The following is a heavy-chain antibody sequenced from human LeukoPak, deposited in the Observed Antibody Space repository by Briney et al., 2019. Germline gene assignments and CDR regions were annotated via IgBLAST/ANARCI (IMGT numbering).Heavy chain of an antibody. D-gene: IGHD3-9*01. J-gene: IGHJ6*02. V-gene: IGHV3-64D*06. CDR2: ISSNGGST. CDR3: VKGMEDYDILTGVLDV. Sequence: GGSLRLSCSASGFTFSSYATHWVRQAPGKGLEYVSAISSNGGSTYYADSVKGRFTISRDNSKNTLYLQMSSLRAEDTAVYYCVKGMEDYDILTGVLDVWGQGTTVTVSS. CDR1: GFTFSSYA.